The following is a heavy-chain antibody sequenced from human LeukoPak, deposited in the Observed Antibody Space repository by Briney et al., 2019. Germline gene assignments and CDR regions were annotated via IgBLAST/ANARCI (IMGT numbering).Heavy chain of an antibody. V-gene: IGHV3-23*01. D-gene: IGHD6-19*01. CDR2: ISGSGGST. Sequence: GGSLRLSCAASGFTFSSYAMSWVRQAPGKGLEWVSAISGSGGSTYYADSVKGRFTISRDNSKNTLYLLMNSLRAEDTAVYYCAKARSAVKPYYYYGMDVWGQGTTVTVSS. J-gene: IGHJ6*02. CDR3: AKARSAVKPYYYYGMDV. CDR1: GFTFSSYA.